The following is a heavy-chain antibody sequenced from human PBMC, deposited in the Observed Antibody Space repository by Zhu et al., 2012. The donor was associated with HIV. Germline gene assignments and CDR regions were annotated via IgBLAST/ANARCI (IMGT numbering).Heavy chain of an antibody. V-gene: IGHV4-30-4*08. CDR1: GGSISSGDYY. J-gene: IGHJ6*03. D-gene: IGHD3-10*01. CDR2: IYYSGST. CDR3: ARDLGLLWFGTQNPHYYYYMDV. Sequence: QVQLQESGPGLVKPSQTLSLTCTVSGGSISSGDYYWSWIRQPPGKGLEWIGYIYYSGSTYYNPSLKSRVTISVDTSKNQFSLKLSSVTAADTAVYYCARDLGLLWFGTQNPHYYYYMDVWGKGTTVTVSS.